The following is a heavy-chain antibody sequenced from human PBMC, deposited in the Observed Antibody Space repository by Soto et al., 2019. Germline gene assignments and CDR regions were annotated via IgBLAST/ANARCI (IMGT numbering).Heavy chain of an antibody. Sequence: QITLKESGPTLVKPTQTLTLTCTFSGFSLSSGGAGVGWIRQPPGKALEWLAVIYWNDDYRYSPSLKSRLTITKDTSKNQVVLTMINMDPVDTATYFCAHRRGMTVPGPHDAFDIWGQGAMVAVSS. CDR3: AHRRGMTVPGPHDAFDI. J-gene: IGHJ3*02. CDR2: IYWNDDY. V-gene: IGHV2-5*01. CDR1: GFSLSSGGAG. D-gene: IGHD6-19*01.